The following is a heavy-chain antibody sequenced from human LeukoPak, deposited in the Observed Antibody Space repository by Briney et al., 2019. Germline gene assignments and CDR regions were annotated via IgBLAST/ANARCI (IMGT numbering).Heavy chain of an antibody. J-gene: IGHJ1*01. CDR2: IYYIGST. V-gene: IGHV4-59*12. Sequence: SETLSLTCTVSGASTSSYYWSWVRQPPGKGLEWIGYIYYIGSTNYKPSLKSRVTMAVDPSKNQFSLKLSSVTAADTGVYYCARGPSSEYCSSTSCYIHFQHWGQGTLVTVSS. CDR1: GASTSSYY. CDR3: ARGPSSEYCSSTSCYIHFQH. D-gene: IGHD2-2*02.